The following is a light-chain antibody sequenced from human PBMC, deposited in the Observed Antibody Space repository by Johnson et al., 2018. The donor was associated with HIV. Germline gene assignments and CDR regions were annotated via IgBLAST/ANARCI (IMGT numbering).Light chain of an antibody. J-gene: IGLJ1*01. CDR2: DNN. CDR1: NTNIGNNY. V-gene: IGLV1-51*01. Sequence: QSVLTQPPSVSAAPGQKVTISCSGTNTNIGNNYVSWYQQLPGTAPKLLIYDNNKRPSGIPDRFSGPKSGTSATWAITGPQTGDEAYYYCATWSISLSAHDVFGTGTKGTVL. CDR3: ATWSISLSAHDV.